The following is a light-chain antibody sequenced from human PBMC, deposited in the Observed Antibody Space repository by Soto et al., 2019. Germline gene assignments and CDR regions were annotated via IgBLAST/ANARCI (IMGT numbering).Light chain of an antibody. J-gene: IGKJ4*01. V-gene: IGKV1D-16*01. CDR1: QSVTNW. CDR3: QQYNNFPPT. Sequence: DVQMTQSPSTLSASVGDRVTITCRASQSVTNWVAWYQQKPGKAPNVLIYATYTLQSGVPSRFSGSGSGTDFSLTINSLQPEDFATYYCQQYNNFPPTFGGGTRWISN. CDR2: ATY.